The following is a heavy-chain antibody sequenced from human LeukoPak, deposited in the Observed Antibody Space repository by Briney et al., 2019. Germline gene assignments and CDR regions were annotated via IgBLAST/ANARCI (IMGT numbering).Heavy chain of an antibody. V-gene: IGHV1-8*01. Sequence: ASVQVSCKASGYTFTSYDINWVRQATAQGLEWMGWMNPNSGNTGYAQKFQGRVTMTRNTSISTAYMELSSLRSEDTAVYYCARGRWTKRQRGVYYFDYWGQGTLVTVSS. CDR2: MNPNSGNT. J-gene: IGHJ4*02. D-gene: IGHD3/OR15-3a*01. CDR3: ARGRWTKRQRGVYYFDY. CDR1: GYTFTSYD.